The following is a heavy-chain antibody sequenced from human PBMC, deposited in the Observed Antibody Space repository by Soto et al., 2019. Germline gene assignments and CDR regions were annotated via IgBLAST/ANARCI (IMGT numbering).Heavy chain of an antibody. CDR3: ARDRGYGYCSSTSCYTDAFDI. V-gene: IGHV4-59*01. Sequence: SETLSLTCTVSGGSISSYYWSWIRQPPGKGLEWIGYTYYSGSTNYNPSLKSRVTISVDTSKNQFSLKLSSVTAADTAVYYCARDRGYGYCSSTSCYTDAFDIWGQGTMVTVSS. CDR2: TYYSGST. CDR1: GGSISSYY. J-gene: IGHJ3*02. D-gene: IGHD2-2*02.